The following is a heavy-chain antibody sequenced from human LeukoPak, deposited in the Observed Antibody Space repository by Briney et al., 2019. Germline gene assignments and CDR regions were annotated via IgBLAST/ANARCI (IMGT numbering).Heavy chain of an antibody. CDR3: ARAGAYHFDN. Sequence: PGGSLRLSCAASGFTFTDYWMHWVRQVPGKGLVWVSIINTDTRGTYYADSVMGRFTISRDNAKSTLYLQMDSLRAEDTAVYYCARAGAYHFDNWGQGTLVTVAS. CDR1: GFTFTDYW. D-gene: IGHD3-16*01. CDR2: INTDTRGT. V-gene: IGHV3-74*01. J-gene: IGHJ4*02.